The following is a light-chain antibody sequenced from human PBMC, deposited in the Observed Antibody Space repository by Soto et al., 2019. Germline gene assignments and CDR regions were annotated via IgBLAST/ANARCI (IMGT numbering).Light chain of an antibody. CDR2: DAS. Sequence: ASTQSPATLSYCPGQSATLSGRASQSVSIYLAWYHKKPGQDPRLLIYDASNRATGIPARFSGSGSGTDFNLTISRLEPEDFAVYYCQQRSNWPQTFGQGTRVDI. CDR3: QQRSNWPQT. CDR1: QSVSIY. V-gene: IGKV3-11*01. J-gene: IGKJ5*01.